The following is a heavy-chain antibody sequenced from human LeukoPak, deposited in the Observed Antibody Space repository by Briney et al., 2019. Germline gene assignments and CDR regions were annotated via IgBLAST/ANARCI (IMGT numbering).Heavy chain of an antibody. J-gene: IGHJ4*02. Sequence: GGSLGLSCAASGFTFSSYAMSWVRQAPGKGLEWVSAISGSGGSTYYADSVKGRFTISRDNSKNALYLQMNSLRAEDTAVYYCAKDARWYVLGATGDYWGQGTLVTVSS. V-gene: IGHV3-23*01. CDR1: GFTFSSYA. CDR3: AKDARWYVLGATGDY. D-gene: IGHD1-14*01. CDR2: ISGSGGST.